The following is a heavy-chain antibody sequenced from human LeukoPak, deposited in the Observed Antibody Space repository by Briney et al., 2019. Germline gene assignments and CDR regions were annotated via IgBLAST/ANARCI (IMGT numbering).Heavy chain of an antibody. V-gene: IGHV2-70*04. J-gene: IGHJ5*02. CDR3: ARTNYGDYRNWFDP. CDR2: IDWDDDK. Sequence: SGPTLVNPTQTLTLTCTFSLFSLSTSGMRVSWIRQPPGKALEWLARIDWDDDKFYSTSLKTRLTISKDTSKDQVVLTMTNMDPVDTATYYCARTNYGDYRNWFDPWGQGTLVTVSS. D-gene: IGHD4-17*01. CDR1: LFSLSTSGMR.